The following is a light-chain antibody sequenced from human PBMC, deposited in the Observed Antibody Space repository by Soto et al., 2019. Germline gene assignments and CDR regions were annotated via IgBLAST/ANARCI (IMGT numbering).Light chain of an antibody. V-gene: IGKV1-39*01. J-gene: IGKJ1*01. CDR2: AAS. Sequence: DIQMTQSPSSLSASVGDRVTITCRASQTITTHVNWYQQKPGKAPKXLIYAASSLQSGVPSRFSGSGSGTDFTLTISSLQPEDFATYWCHQTYNIPWTFGQGTKVDIK. CDR1: QTITTH. CDR3: HQTYNIPWT.